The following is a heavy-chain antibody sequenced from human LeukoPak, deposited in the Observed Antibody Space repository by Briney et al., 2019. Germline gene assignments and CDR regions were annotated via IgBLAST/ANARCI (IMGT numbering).Heavy chain of an antibody. CDR3: ARDYYDYVWGSYRPPLYYYYMDV. CDR2: ISAYNGNT. V-gene: IGHV1-18*01. J-gene: IGHJ6*03. Sequence: ASVKVSCKASGYTFTSYGISWVRQAPGHAHEWMGWISAYNGNTNYAQKIQGRVTMTTDPSTRTAYMELRSLRSNDTAVYYCARDYYDYVWGSYRPPLYYYYMDVWGKGTTVTVSS. D-gene: IGHD3-16*02. CDR1: GYTFTSYG.